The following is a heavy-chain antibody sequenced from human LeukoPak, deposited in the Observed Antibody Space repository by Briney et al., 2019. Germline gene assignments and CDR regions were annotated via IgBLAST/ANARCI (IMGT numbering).Heavy chain of an antibody. CDR1: GGTFSSYA. D-gene: IGHD3-10*01. V-gene: IGHV1-69*01. J-gene: IGHJ5*02. CDR3: ARSGNYYGSGSYPFDP. CDR2: IIPIFGTA. Sequence: SVKVSCKASGGTFSSYAISWVRQAPGQGLEWMGGIIPIFGTANYAQKFQGRVTITADESTSTAYMELSSLRSEDTAVYYCARSGNYYGSGSYPFDPWGQGTMVTVSS.